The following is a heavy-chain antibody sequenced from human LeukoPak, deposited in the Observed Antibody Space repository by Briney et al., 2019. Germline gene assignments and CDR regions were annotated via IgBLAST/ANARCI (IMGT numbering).Heavy chain of an antibody. CDR3: AKVPKGGYFDY. Sequence: GGSLRLSCAASGFIISRDSMNWVRQAPGKGLEWIAYISRDSGIKYYADSVRGRFTISRDNAKNSLYLQMHSLRAEDTAVYYCAKVPKGGYFDYWGQGTLVTVSS. CDR2: ISRDSGIK. V-gene: IGHV3-48*01. J-gene: IGHJ4*02. CDR1: GFIISRDS. D-gene: IGHD2-2*01.